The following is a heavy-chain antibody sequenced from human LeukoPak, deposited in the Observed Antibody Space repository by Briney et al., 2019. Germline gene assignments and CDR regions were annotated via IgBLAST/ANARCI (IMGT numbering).Heavy chain of an antibody. Sequence: GGSLRLSCAASGFTFSNYGMHWVRQAPGKGLEWVANIKQDGSEKYYVDSVKGRFTISRDNAKNSLYLRMSSLRAEDTAVYYCARGTYYYGSGSYYFFDYWGQGTLVTVSS. V-gene: IGHV3-7*04. CDR2: IKQDGSEK. D-gene: IGHD3-10*01. CDR3: ARGTYYYGSGSYYFFDY. CDR1: GFTFSNYG. J-gene: IGHJ4*02.